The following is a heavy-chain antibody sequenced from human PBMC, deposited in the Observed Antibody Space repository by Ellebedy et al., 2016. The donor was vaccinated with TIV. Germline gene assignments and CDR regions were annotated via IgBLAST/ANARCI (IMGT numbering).Heavy chain of an antibody. J-gene: IGHJ3*02. V-gene: IGHV1-8*01. CDR1: GYTFTSYD. Sequence: ASVKVSXKASGYTFTSYDINWVRQATGQGLEWMGWMNPNSGNTGYAQKFQGRVTMTRNTSISTAYMELSSLRSEDTAVYYCARAYDFWSGYSPGAFDIWGQGTMVTVSS. CDR3: ARAYDFWSGYSPGAFDI. CDR2: MNPNSGNT. D-gene: IGHD3-3*01.